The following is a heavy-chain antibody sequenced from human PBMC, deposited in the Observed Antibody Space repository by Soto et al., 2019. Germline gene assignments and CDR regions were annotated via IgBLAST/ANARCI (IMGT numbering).Heavy chain of an antibody. Sequence: GGSLRLSCAASGFTFSSYGMHWVRQAPGKGLEWVAVISYDGSNKYYADSVKGRFTISRDNSKNTLYLQMNSLRAEDTAVYYCAKIFYITGTTGGANYWGQGTLVTVSS. CDR2: ISYDGSNK. J-gene: IGHJ4*02. CDR3: AKIFYITGTTGGANY. V-gene: IGHV3-30*18. CDR1: GFTFSSYG. D-gene: IGHD1-7*01.